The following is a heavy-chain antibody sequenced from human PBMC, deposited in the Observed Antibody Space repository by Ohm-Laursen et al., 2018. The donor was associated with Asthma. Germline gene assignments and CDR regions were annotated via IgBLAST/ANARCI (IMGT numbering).Heavy chain of an antibody. CDR3: ARGGSSWFIDY. V-gene: IGHV4-31*03. CDR2: IYYSGST. Sequence: TLSLTCTVSGGSISSGGYYWSWIRQHPGKGLEWIGYIYYSGSTYYNPSLKSRVTISVDTSKNQFSLKLNSVTAADTAVYYCARGGSSWFIDYWGQGTLVTVSS. D-gene: IGHD6-13*01. J-gene: IGHJ4*02. CDR1: GGSISSGGYY.